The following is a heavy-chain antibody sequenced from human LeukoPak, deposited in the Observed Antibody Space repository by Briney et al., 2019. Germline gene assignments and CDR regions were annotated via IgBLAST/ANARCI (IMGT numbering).Heavy chain of an antibody. CDR2: ISYDGSNK. Sequence: GGSLRLSCAASGFTFSSYGMHWVRQAPGKGLERVAVISYDGSNKYYADSVKGRFTISRDNSKNTLYLQMNSLRAEDTAVYYCAKDESGYDYYFDYWGQGTLVTVSS. CDR1: GFTFSSYG. J-gene: IGHJ4*02. CDR3: AKDESGYDYYFDY. D-gene: IGHD5-12*01. V-gene: IGHV3-30*18.